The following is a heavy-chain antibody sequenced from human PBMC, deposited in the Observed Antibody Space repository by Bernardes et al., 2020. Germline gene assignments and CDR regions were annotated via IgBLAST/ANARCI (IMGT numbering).Heavy chain of an antibody. CDR2: IYHSGST. D-gene: IGHD6-13*01. Sequence: SETLSLTCAVSGGSISSSNWWSWVRQPPGKGLEWIGEIYHSGSTNYNPSLKSRVTISVDKSKNQFSLKLSSVTAADTAVYYCARGYSSSWYQNGIWFDPWGQGTLVTVSS. CDR1: GGSISSSNW. CDR3: ARGYSSSWYQNGIWFDP. V-gene: IGHV4-4*02. J-gene: IGHJ5*02.